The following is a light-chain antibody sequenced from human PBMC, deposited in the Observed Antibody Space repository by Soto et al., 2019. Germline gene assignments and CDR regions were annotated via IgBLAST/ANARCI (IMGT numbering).Light chain of an antibody. CDR1: QSFSSN. J-gene: IGKJ4*01. CDR2: ESS. V-gene: IGKV3D-15*01. CDR3: QQYNDWPLT. Sequence: EIVLTQSPGPLSLSPGERATLSCRASQSFSSNVAWYQQKPGQAPRLLIYESSNRATGIAARFSVSGSGTEFTLTISSLQSEDFAVYYCQQYNDWPLTFGGGTKGDI.